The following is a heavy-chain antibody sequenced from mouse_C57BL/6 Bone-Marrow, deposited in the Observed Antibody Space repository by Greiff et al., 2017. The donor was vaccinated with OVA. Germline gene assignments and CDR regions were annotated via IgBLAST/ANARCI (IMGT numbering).Heavy chain of an antibody. CDR1: GFTFSDYG. CDR2: ISSGSSTI. CDR3: ARQDYGSSYGLDY. J-gene: IGHJ2*01. D-gene: IGHD1-1*01. Sequence: EVQRVESGGGLVKPGGSLKLSCAASGFTFSDYGMHWVRQAPEKGLEWVAYISSGSSTIYYADTVKGRFTISRDNAKNTLFLQMTSLRSEDTAMYYCARQDYGSSYGLDYWGQGTTLTVSS. V-gene: IGHV5-17*01.